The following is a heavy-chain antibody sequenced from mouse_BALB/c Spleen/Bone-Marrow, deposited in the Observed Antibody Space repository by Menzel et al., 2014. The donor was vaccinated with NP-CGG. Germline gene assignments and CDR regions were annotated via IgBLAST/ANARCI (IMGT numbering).Heavy chain of an antibody. V-gene: IGHV4-2*02. CDR1: GFDFSRYW. CDR2: INPGSSTI. J-gene: IGHJ4*01. Sequence: DVKLQESGGGLVQPGGSLNLSCAASGFDFSRYWMSWARQAPGKGQEWIGEINPGSSTINYTPSLKDKFIISRDNAKNTLYLQMSKVRSEDTALYYCARSAYYALDYWGQGTSVTVSP. CDR3: ARSAYYALDY.